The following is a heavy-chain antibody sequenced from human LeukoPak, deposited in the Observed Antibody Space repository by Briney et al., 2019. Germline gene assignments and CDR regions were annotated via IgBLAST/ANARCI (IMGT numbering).Heavy chain of an antibody. Sequence: PGGSLRLSCAASGFTFSNYWINWVRQAPGKGLEWVANIKQDGSETYCVDSVKGRFTISRDNAKNSLYLQMNSLRAEDTAVYYCARVEGATPEGAFDIWGQGTMVTVSS. CDR2: IKQDGSET. CDR3: ARVEGATPEGAFDI. J-gene: IGHJ3*02. CDR1: GFTFSNYW. D-gene: IGHD1-26*01. V-gene: IGHV3-7*01.